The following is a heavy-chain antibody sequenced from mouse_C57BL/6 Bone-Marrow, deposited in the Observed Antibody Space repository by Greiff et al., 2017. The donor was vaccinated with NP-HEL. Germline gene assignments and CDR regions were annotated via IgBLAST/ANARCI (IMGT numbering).Heavy chain of an antibody. V-gene: IGHV5-6*02. CDR3: AGRPYYYGSFFDY. Sequence: EVMLVESGGDLVKPGGSLKLSCAASGFTFSSYGMSWVRQTPDKRLEWVATISSGGSYTYYPDSVKGRFTISRDNAKNTLYLQMSSLKSEDTAMYYCAGRPYYYGSFFDYWGQGTTLTVSS. J-gene: IGHJ2*01. CDR1: GFTFSSYG. CDR2: ISSGGSYT. D-gene: IGHD1-1*01.